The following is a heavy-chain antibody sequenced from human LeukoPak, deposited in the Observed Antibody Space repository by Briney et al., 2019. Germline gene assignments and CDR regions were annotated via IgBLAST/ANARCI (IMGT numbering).Heavy chain of an antibody. CDR3: ARVGDHYHWYLDV. CDR2: LYSGGST. CDR1: GFSVSTNY. D-gene: IGHD3-10*01. Sequence: GGSLRLSCEGSGFSVSTNYMNWVRQAPGKGLEWVSILYSGGSTYYADSVKGRFTVSRDSSKNTLYLHVNSLRAGDTAVYYCARVGDHYHWYLDVWGRGTLVTASS. V-gene: IGHV3-53*01. J-gene: IGHJ2*01.